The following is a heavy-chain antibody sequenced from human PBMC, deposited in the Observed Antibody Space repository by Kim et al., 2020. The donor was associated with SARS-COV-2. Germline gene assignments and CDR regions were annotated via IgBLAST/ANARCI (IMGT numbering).Heavy chain of an antibody. CDR1: GFTFSSYS. V-gene: IGHV3-21*01. CDR2: ISSSSSYI. Sequence: GGSLRLSCAASGFTFSSYSMNWVRQAPGKGLEWVSSISSSSSYIYYADSVKGRFTISRDNAKNSLYLQMNSLRAEDTAVYYCARGGYYYDSSGYYRLDAFDIWGKGTMVTVYS. J-gene: IGHJ3*02. D-gene: IGHD3-22*01. CDR3: ARGGYYYDSSGYYRLDAFDI.